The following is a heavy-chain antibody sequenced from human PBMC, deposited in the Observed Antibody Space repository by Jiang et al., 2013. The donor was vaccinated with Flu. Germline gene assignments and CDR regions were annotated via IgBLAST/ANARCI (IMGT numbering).Heavy chain of an antibody. V-gene: IGHV4-30-2*01. Sequence: GSGLVKPSQTLSLTCAVSGGSISSGGYSWSWIRQPPGKGLEWIGYIYHSGSTYYNPSLKSRVTISVDRSKNQFSLKLSSVTAADTAVYYCARTPAYGGNSVGAFDIWGQGTMVTVSS. CDR2: IYHSGST. CDR3: ARTPAYGGNSVGAFDI. J-gene: IGHJ3*02. CDR1: GGSISSGGYS. D-gene: IGHD4-23*01.